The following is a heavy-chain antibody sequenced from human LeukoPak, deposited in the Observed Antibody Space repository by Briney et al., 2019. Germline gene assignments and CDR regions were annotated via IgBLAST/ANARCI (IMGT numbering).Heavy chain of an antibody. J-gene: IGHJ4*02. Sequence: SETLSLTCTVSGGSISSYYWSWIRQPPAKGLERLGHVYYSGSTNYNPSLKSRVTISVDTSKNQFSLKLSSVTAADTAVYYCARNNYSNYVAPWYYFDYWGQGTLVTVSS. CDR2: VYYSGST. D-gene: IGHD4-11*01. V-gene: IGHV4-59*08. CDR1: GGSISSYY. CDR3: ARNNYSNYVAPWYYFDY.